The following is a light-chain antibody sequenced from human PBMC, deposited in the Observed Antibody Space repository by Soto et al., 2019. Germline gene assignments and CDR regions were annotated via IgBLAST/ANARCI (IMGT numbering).Light chain of an antibody. Sequence: EIVLTQSPGTLSLSPGERATLSCRASQSVSNSYLAWYQQKPGQAPRLLIYGASSRATGIPDRFSGSGSGTDFTLTISRLEPEDFAVYYCRHYGSSPRTFGQGTKVEIK. CDR1: QSVSNSY. V-gene: IGKV3-20*01. CDR3: RHYGSSPRT. J-gene: IGKJ1*01. CDR2: GAS.